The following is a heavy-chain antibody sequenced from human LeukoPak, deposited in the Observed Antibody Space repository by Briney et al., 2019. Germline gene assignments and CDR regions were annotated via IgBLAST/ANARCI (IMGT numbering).Heavy chain of an antibody. CDR3: AKDPSFYSGYGYHFDY. CDR2: IIPIFGTA. V-gene: IGHV1-69*13. J-gene: IGHJ4*02. D-gene: IGHD5-12*01. CDR1: GGTFSSYA. Sequence: ASVKVSCKASGGTFSSYAISWVRQAPGQGLEWMGGIIPIFGTANYAQKFQGRVTITADESTSTAYMELSSLRSEDTAVYYCAKDPSFYSGYGYHFDYWGQGTLVTVSS.